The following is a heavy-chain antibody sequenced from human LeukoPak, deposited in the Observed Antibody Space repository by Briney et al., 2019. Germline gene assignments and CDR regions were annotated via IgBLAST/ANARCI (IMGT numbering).Heavy chain of an antibody. CDR1: GGTFSSYA. CDR3: ASVVAAAGTHWFDP. Sequence: ASVKVSCKASGGTFSSYAIRWVRQAPGQGLEWMGGIIPIFGTANYAQKFQGRVTITTDESTSTAYMELSSLRSEDTAVYYCASVVAAAGTHWFDPWGQGTLVTVSS. V-gene: IGHV1-69*05. J-gene: IGHJ5*02. D-gene: IGHD6-13*01. CDR2: IIPIFGTA.